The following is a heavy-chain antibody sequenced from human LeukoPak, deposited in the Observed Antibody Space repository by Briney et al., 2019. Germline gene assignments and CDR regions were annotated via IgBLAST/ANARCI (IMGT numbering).Heavy chain of an antibody. J-gene: IGHJ3*02. D-gene: IGHD3-22*01. CDR3: ARNMGYYYDTSGAFDI. CDR1: GYSISSSNW. Sequence: SETLSLTCAVSGYSISSSNWWGWIRQPPGKGLEWIGNIYYSGSIYYNPSLKSRVTMSIDTSKNQFSLKLSSVTAVDTAVYYCARNMGYYYDTSGAFDIWGQGTMVTVSS. V-gene: IGHV4-28*05. CDR2: IYYSGSI.